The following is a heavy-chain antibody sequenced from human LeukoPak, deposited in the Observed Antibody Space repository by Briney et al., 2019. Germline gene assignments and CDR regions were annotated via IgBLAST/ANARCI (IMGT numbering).Heavy chain of an antibody. V-gene: IGHV4-61*01. Sequence: SETLSLTCTVSGGSVSSVSYYWSWIRQPPGKGLEWIAYIYYSGTTNHNPSLKSRVTISADTSKNQFSLKLKSVTAADTAVYYCARTDRDYGSGSFHYFDYWGQGTLVTVSS. CDR3: ARTDRDYGSGSFHYFDY. J-gene: IGHJ4*02. D-gene: IGHD3-10*01. CDR2: IYYSGTT. CDR1: GGSVSSVSYY.